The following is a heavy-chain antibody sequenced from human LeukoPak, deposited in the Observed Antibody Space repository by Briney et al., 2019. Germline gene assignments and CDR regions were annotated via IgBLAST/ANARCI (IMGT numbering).Heavy chain of an antibody. D-gene: IGHD6-13*01. Sequence: SETLSLTCTVYGGSLSGYYWSWIRQPPGKGLEWIGEINHSGSTNYNPSLKSRVTISVDTSKNQFSLKLSSVTAADTAVYYCARRVAAAGTSAFDIWGQGTMVTVSS. V-gene: IGHV4-34*01. CDR2: INHSGST. J-gene: IGHJ3*02. CDR1: GGSLSGYY. CDR3: ARRVAAAGTSAFDI.